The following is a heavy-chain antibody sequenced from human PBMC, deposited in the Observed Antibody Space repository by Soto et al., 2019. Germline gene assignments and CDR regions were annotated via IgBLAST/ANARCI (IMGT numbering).Heavy chain of an antibody. CDR3: ARGYFDSGHGYDL. D-gene: IGHD3-10*01. CDR1: GYTFSSNW. J-gene: IGHJ5*02. V-gene: IGHV5-51*01. Sequence: PGESLKISCQTSGYTFSSNWIGWVRQMPGKGLEWMGLIFTRDSEPKTSPSFQGHVSFSVDNSINTVYLQWTSLKTTDTGIYFCARGYFDSGHGYDLWGQGTLGTVS. CDR2: IFTRDSEP.